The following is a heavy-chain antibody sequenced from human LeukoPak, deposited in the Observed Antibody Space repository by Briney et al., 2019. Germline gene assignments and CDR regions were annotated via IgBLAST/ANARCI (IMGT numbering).Heavy chain of an antibody. V-gene: IGHV1-2*04. J-gene: IGHJ4*02. CDR1: GYTFTSYY. CDR3: ARGAAVAGNIDY. D-gene: IGHD6-19*01. CDR2: INPNSGGT. Sequence: ASVKVSCKASGYTFTSYYMHWVRQAPGQGLEWMGWINPNSGGTNYAQKFQGWVTMTRDTSISTAYMELSRLRSDDTAVYYCARGAAVAGNIDYWGQGTLVTVSS.